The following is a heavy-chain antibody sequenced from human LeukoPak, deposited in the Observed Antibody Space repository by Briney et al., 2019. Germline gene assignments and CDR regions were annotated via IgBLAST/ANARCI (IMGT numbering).Heavy chain of an antibody. CDR1: GGTFSSYA. CDR3: ARSSYCYDSGSWGDY. V-gene: IGHV1-69*13. Sequence: GASVKVSCKASGGTFSSYAISWVRQAPGQGLEWMGGIIPIFGTANYAQKFQGRVTITADESTSTAYMELSSLRSEDTAVYFCARSSYCYDSGSWGDYWGQGTLVTVSS. D-gene: IGHD3-10*01. CDR2: IIPIFGTA. J-gene: IGHJ4*02.